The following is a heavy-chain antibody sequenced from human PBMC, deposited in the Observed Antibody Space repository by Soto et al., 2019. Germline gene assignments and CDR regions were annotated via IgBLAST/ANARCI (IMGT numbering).Heavy chain of an antibody. D-gene: IGHD2-21*01. CDR1: GGSLSDYF. V-gene: IGHV4-34*01. J-gene: IGHJ6*03. Sequence: ETLSXXCVVSGGSLSDYFWSWIRQPPGMALEWIGEINHLGSINYNPSLKSRVTMSVDTSKNQFSLTLNSVTAADTATYYCAKGGISHWAYFYYMDVWDRGTTVTVSS. CDR2: INHLGSI. CDR3: AKGGISHWAYFYYMDV.